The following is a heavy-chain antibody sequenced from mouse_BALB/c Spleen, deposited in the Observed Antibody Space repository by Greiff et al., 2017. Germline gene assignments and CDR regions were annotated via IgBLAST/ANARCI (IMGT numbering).Heavy chain of an antibody. CDR2: IDPENGDT. V-gene: IGHV14-4*02. D-gene: IGHD2-4*01. CDR1: GFNIKDTY. CDR3: NEGISMITSYAMDY. J-gene: IGHJ4*01. Sequence: VQLKQSGAELVKPGASVKLSCTASGFNIKDTYMHWVKQRPEQGLEWIGWIDPENGDTEYAPKFQGKATMTADTSSNTAYLQLSSLTSEDTAVYYCNEGISMITSYAMDYWGQGTSVTVSS.